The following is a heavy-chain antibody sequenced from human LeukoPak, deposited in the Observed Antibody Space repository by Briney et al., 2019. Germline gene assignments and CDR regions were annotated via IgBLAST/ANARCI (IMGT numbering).Heavy chain of an antibody. CDR2: ISGSGGTT. Sequence: GGSLRLSCAASGFTFSSYSMNWVRQAPGKGLEWVSAISGSGGTTYYADSVKGRFTISRDNSENTLYLQMNSLRAEDTTVYYCAKFGWSVPAASPLDYWGQGTLVTVSS. D-gene: IGHD2-2*01. V-gene: IGHV3-23*01. CDR1: GFTFSSYS. J-gene: IGHJ4*02. CDR3: AKFGWSVPAASPLDY.